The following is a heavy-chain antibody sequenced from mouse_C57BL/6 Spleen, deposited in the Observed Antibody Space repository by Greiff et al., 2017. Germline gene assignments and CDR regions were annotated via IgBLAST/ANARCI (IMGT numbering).Heavy chain of an antibody. V-gene: IGHV3-6*01. D-gene: IGHD1-1*01. J-gene: IGHJ4*01. CDR2: ISYDGSN. Sequence: EVQLQESGPGLVKPSQSLSLTCSVTGYSITSGYYWNWIRQFPGNKLEWMGYISYDGSNNYNPSLKNRISITRDTSKNQFFLKLNSVTTEDTATYYCARAHYYGSSYGYYYAMDYWGQGTSVTVSS. CDR3: ARAHYYGSSYGYYYAMDY. CDR1: GYSITSGYY.